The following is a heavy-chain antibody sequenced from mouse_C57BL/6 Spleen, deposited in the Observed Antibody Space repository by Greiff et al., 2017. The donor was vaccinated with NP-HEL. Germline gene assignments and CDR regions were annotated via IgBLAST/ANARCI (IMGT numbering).Heavy chain of an antibody. CDR3: ASRITTVVAPYAMDY. CDR1: GYTFTSYG. D-gene: IGHD1-1*01. CDR2: IYPRSGNT. J-gene: IGHJ4*01. Sequence: QVQLKESGAELARPGASVKLSCKASGYTFTSYGISWVKQRTGQGLEWIGEIYPRSGNTYYNEKFKGKATLTADKSSSTAYMELRSLTSEDSAVYFCASRITTVVAPYAMDYWGQGTSVTVSS. V-gene: IGHV1-81*01.